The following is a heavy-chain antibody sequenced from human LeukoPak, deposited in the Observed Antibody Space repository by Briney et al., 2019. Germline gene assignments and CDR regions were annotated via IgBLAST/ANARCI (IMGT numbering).Heavy chain of an antibody. J-gene: IGHJ4*02. CDR3: AVGYSSSLYFDY. V-gene: IGHV4-61*02. D-gene: IGHD6-6*01. CDR2: IYTSGST. Sequence: SETLSLTCTVSGGSISSGGYYWSWIRQPAGKGLEWIGRIYTSGSTNYNPSLKSRVTMSLDTSKNQFSLKLTSVTAADTGVYYCAVGYSSSLYFDYWGQGALVTVSS. CDR1: GGSISSGGYY.